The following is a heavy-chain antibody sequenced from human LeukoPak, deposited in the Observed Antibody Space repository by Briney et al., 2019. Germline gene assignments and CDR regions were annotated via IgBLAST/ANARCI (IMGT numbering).Heavy chain of an antibody. Sequence: SETLSLTCTVSGGSISSSSYYWGWIRQPPGKGLEWIGNIYYSGSIYYNPSLKSRVTISIDTSRNQFSLNLNYVTAADTAVYYCTRDSSINWGFFDYWGQGSLVTVSS. D-gene: IGHD7-27*01. J-gene: IGHJ4*02. CDR2: IYYSGSI. V-gene: IGHV4-39*07. CDR3: TRDSSINWGFFDY. CDR1: GGSISSSSYY.